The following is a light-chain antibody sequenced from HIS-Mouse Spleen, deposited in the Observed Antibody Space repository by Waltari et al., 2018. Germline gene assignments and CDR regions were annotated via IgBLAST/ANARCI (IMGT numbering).Light chain of an antibody. CDR3: CSYAGSSTWV. CDR2: EGS. J-gene: IGLJ3*02. V-gene: IGLV2-23*01. CDR1: STDVGRYNP. Sequence: QSALTQPAAVSGSPRPSLTISCTVTSTDVGRYNPVSWYQQHPGKAPKLMIYEGSKRPSGVSNRFSGSKSGNTASLTISGLQAEDEADYYCCSYAGSSTWVFGGGTKLTVL.